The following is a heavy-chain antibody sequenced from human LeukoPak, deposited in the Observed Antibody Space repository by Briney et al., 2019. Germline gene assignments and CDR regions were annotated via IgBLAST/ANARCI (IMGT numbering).Heavy chain of an antibody. J-gene: IGHJ3*02. CDR1: GFRSDDYV. CDR3: TERARMALAAAGDGFHI. CDR2: ISWESAAI. V-gene: IGHV3-9*02. D-gene: IGHD6-13*01. Sequence: GGSLTLSCAASGFRSDDYVMHWVRQAPGKGLEWVSGISWESAAIGYADSGRGRFNLSRDNAKNSLFLQMSSLRVEDTALYYCTERARMALAAAGDGFHIWGQGRMVTVSS.